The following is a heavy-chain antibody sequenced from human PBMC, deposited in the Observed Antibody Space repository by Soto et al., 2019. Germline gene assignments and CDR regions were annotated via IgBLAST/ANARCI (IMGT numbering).Heavy chain of an antibody. CDR3: ARRQVVAATPLGREWRYYFDY. J-gene: IGHJ4*02. D-gene: IGHD2-15*01. CDR1: GGSISSYY. Sequence: PSETLSLTCTVSGGSISSYYWSWIRQPPGKGLEWIGYIYYSGSTNYNPSLKSRVTISVDTSKNQFSLKLSSVTAADTAVYYCARRQVVAATPLGREWRYYFDYWGQGTLVTVSS. CDR2: IYYSGST. V-gene: IGHV4-59*08.